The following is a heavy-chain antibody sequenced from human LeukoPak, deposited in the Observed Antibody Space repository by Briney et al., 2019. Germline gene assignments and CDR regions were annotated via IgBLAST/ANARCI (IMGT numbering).Heavy chain of an antibody. CDR3: ARRGRAYDSSGRAFDI. CDR2: IYHSGST. CDR1: GGSISSSNW. V-gene: IGHV4-4*02. J-gene: IGHJ3*02. Sequence: SGTLSLTCAVSGGSISSSNWWSWVRQPPGKGLEWIGEIYHSGSTNYNPSLKSRVTISVDKSKNQFSLKLSSVTAADTAVYYCARRGRAYDSSGRAFDIWGQGTMVTVSS. D-gene: IGHD3-22*01.